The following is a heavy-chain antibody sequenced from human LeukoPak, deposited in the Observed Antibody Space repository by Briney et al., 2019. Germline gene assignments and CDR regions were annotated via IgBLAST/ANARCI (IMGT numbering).Heavy chain of an antibody. Sequence: AGSLRLSCAASGFTFGTHSMTWVRQAPGKGLEWVSGMSGRGDTSYYADSVKGRFTISRDNSKNTLFLQMNSLRAEDTAVYYCAKLAGIRGWFVYYFDYWGQGTLVTVS. CDR2: MSGRGDTS. CDR3: AKLAGIRGWFVYYFDY. J-gene: IGHJ4*02. V-gene: IGHV3-23*01. CDR1: GFTFGTHS. D-gene: IGHD6-19*01.